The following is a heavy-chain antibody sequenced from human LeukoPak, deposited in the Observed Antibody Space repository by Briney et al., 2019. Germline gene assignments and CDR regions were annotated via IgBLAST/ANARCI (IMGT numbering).Heavy chain of an antibody. CDR2: IYTSGST. CDR3: ARDRRLRYFGMWFDP. J-gene: IGHJ5*02. D-gene: IGHD3-9*01. CDR1: GGSISSGSYY. V-gene: IGHV4-61*02. Sequence: SQTLFLTCTVSGGSISSGSYYWSWIRQPAGKGLEWIGRIYTSGSTNYNPSLKSRVTISVDTSKNQFSLKPSSVTAADTAVYYCARDRRLRYFGMWFDPWGQGTLVTVSS.